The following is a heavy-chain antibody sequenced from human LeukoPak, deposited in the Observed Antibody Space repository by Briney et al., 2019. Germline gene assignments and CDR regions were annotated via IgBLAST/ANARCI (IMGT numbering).Heavy chain of an antibody. Sequence: SETLSLTCTVSGGSISSSSYYWGWIRQPPGKGLEWIGNIFYSGSTYSNPSLKSRVTISVDTSKNQFSLKLSSVTAADTAVYYCARVGCSGGSCYGSRGAFDIWGQGTMVTVSS. CDR1: GGSISSSSYY. D-gene: IGHD2-15*01. V-gene: IGHV4-39*07. J-gene: IGHJ3*02. CDR3: ARVGCSGGSCYGSRGAFDI. CDR2: IFYSGST.